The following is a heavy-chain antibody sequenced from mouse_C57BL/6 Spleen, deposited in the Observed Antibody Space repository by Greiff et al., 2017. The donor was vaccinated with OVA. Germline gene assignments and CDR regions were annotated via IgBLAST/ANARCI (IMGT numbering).Heavy chain of an antibody. CDR1: GFTFSSYT. J-gene: IGHJ2*01. CDR2: ISGGGGNT. D-gene: IGHD1-1*01. V-gene: IGHV5-9*01. Sequence: DVKLVESGGGLVKPGGSLKLSCAASGFTFSSYTMSWVRQTPEKRLEWVATISGGGGNTYYPDSVKGRFTISRDNAKNTLYLQMSSLRSEDTALYYCARHDYYGSPPDYWGQGTTLTVSS. CDR3: ARHDYYGSPPDY.